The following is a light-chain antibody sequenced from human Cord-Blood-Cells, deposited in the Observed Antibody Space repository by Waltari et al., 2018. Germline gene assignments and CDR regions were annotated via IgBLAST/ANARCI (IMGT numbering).Light chain of an antibody. Sequence: QSALTQPASVSGSPGQSITISCTGTSSDVGGYNYVSWYQQHPGKAPKLMIYDVINRPSGVSNRFSGSKSGNTASLTISGLQAEDEADYYCSSYTSSSTLVFGPGTKVTVL. V-gene: IGLV2-14*01. J-gene: IGLJ1*01. CDR3: SSYTSSSTLV. CDR1: SSDVGGYNY. CDR2: DVI.